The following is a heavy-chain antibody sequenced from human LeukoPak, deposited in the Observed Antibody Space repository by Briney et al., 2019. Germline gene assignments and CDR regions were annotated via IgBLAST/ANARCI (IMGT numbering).Heavy chain of an antibody. D-gene: IGHD5-12*01. J-gene: IGHJ4*02. CDR1: GFTFSSYA. CDR2: ISGSGGST. Sequence: GGSLRLSWAASGFTFSSYAVSWVRQAPGKGLEWVSGISGSGGSTYYADSVKGRFTISRDNAKNTLYLQMNSLRAEDTAVYYCAKAPDLVATISDYWGQGTLVTVSS. CDR3: AKAPDLVATISDY. V-gene: IGHV3-23*01.